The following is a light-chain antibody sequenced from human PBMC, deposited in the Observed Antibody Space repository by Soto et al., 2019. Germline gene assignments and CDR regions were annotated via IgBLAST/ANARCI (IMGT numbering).Light chain of an antibody. CDR3: QQYFEWTPMT. Sequence: VMTQSPATLSVSPGERATLSCWASETVATNLAWYQQKPGQAPRLLISGASTRAAGISDRFRGSGSGTEFTLTISSLRPEDSAIYYCQQYFEWTPMTFGQGTKVEI. CDR1: ETVATN. V-gene: IGKV3-15*01. J-gene: IGKJ1*01. CDR2: GAS.